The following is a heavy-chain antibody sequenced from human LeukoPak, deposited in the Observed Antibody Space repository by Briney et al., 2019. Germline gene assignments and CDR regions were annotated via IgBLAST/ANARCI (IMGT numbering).Heavy chain of an antibody. Sequence: ASVKDSCKASGYTFTSYDINWVRQATGQGLEWMGWMNPNSGNTGYAQKFQGRVTMTRNTSISTAYMELSSLRSEDTAVYYCARGHKTSRIVGATSSGLGYWGQGTLVTVSS. J-gene: IGHJ4*02. V-gene: IGHV1-8*01. CDR2: MNPNSGNT. D-gene: IGHD1-26*01. CDR3: ARGHKTSRIVGATSSGLGY. CDR1: GYTFTSYD.